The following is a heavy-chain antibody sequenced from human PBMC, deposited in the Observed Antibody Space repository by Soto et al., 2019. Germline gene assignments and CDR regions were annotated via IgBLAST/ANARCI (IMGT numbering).Heavy chain of an antibody. CDR1: GFSLSTSGVG. Sequence: QITLKESGPTLVKPTQTLTLTCTFSGFSLSTSGVGVGWIRQPPGKALEWLALIYWDDDKRYSPSLKSRLTTVTDTFKSQVALTVTNLDIGDPATDYCAPRRREVTSVFDYCGQESLVTVSS. CDR2: IYWDDDK. J-gene: IGHJ4*02. V-gene: IGHV2-5*02. CDR3: APRRREVTSVFDY. D-gene: IGHD4-17*01.